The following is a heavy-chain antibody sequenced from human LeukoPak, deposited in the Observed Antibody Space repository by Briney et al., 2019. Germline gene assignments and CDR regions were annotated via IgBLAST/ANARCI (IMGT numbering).Heavy chain of an antibody. Sequence: SETLSLTCVVSGDTIGYGYWWSWVRQSPGKGLEWIGEIHHSDGTNYNPSLKSRVTISVDTSKNQFSLKLTSVTGADTAVYYCAGERGEQYSSGWYKRNYFDNWGQGIRVTVSS. CDR1: GDTIGYGYW. D-gene: IGHD6-19*01. CDR2: IHHSDGT. V-gene: IGHV4-4*02. J-gene: IGHJ4*02. CDR3: AGERGEQYSSGWYKRNYFDN.